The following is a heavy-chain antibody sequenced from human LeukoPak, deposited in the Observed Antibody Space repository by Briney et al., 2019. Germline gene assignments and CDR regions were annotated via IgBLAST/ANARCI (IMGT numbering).Heavy chain of an antibody. CDR3: ATGMWGYCSATSCPLDF. CDR1: GFTFSSYS. J-gene: IGHJ4*02. CDR2: IRSSSSTI. Sequence: GGSLRLSCAASGFTFSSYSMNWVRQTPGKGLEWISYIRSSSSTIYYADSVKGRFAISRDNAKNSLYLQMDSLRAEDTAVYYCATGMWGYCSATSCPLDFWGQGTLITVSS. V-gene: IGHV3-48*01. D-gene: IGHD2-2*01.